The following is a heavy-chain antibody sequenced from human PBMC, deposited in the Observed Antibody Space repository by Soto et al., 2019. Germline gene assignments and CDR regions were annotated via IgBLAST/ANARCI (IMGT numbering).Heavy chain of an antibody. Sequence: GGSLRLSCVGSGLTLSAYPMSWVRQAPGKGLQWVASVSVDPGNTYYADSAKGRFTISRDNSKNTVYLQMNSLKTEDTAFYYCAKDSRSSGSRGQGTVVPISP. D-gene: IGHD6-19*01. CDR1: GLTLSAYP. CDR2: VSVDPGNT. CDR3: AKDSRSSGS. V-gene: IGHV3-23*01. J-gene: IGHJ4*02.